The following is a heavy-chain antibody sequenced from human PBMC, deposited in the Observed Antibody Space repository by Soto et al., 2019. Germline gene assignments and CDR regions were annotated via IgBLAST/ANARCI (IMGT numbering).Heavy chain of an antibody. CDR3: ARASASSKLRGVVIN. V-gene: IGHV4-4*02. J-gene: IGHJ4*02. CDR1: GASIITDNW. D-gene: IGHD3-10*01. CDR2: IYHSGNT. Sequence: QVQLQESGPGLVKPSGTLSLTCALSGASIITDNWWSWVRQPPGKEMEWIGEIYHSGNTNFNPSVKSRVPISVDTSKKQFSLTVSSVTAADTAIYYCARASASSKLRGVVINWGQGTLVTVSS.